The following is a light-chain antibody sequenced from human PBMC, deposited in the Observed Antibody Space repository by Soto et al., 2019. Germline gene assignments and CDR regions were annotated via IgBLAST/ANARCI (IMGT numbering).Light chain of an antibody. J-gene: IGKJ5*01. V-gene: IGKV3-11*01. CDR1: QSVSSY. CDR3: QQRSNWPPT. Sequence: EAELTQSPGTLSLSPGERATLSCRASQSVSSYLAWYQQKPGQAPRLLIYDASNRATGIPARFSGSGSGTDFTLTISSLEPEDFAVYYCQQRSNWPPTFGQGTRLENK. CDR2: DAS.